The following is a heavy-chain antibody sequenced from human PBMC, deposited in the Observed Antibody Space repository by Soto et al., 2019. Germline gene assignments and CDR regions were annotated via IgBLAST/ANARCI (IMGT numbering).Heavy chain of an antibody. J-gene: IGHJ6*02. CDR3: ARNEAARPKSYYYYGMDV. CDR2: IYYSGST. CDR1: SGSISSSSYY. D-gene: IGHD6-6*01. Sequence: PSETLSLTCTVSSGSISSSSYYWGWIRQPPGKGLEWIGSIYYSGSTYYNPSLKSRVTISVDTSKNQFSLKLSSVTAADTAVYYCARNEAARPKSYYYYGMDVWGQATTVTAS. V-gene: IGHV4-39*01.